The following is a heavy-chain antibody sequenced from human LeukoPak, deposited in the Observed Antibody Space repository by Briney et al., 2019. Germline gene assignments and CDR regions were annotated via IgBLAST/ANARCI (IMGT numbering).Heavy chain of an antibody. Sequence: GASVKVSCKASGGTFSSYAISWVRQAPGQGLEWMGGIIPIFGTANYAQKFQGRVTITTDESTSTAYMELSSLRSEDTAVYYCASQGKRASWRGNCFTPGGQGTLSPSPQ. CDR2: IIPIFGTA. CDR3: ASQGKRASWRGNCFTP. D-gene: IGHD3-3*01. CDR1: GGTFSSYA. V-gene: IGHV1-69*05. J-gene: IGHJ5*02.